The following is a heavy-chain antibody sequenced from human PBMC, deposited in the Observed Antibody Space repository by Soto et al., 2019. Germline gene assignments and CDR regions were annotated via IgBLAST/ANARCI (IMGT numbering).Heavy chain of an antibody. J-gene: IGHJ4*02. CDR3: AKGLSAVLLRYSDY. D-gene: IGHD2-15*01. Sequence: PGGSLRLSCAASGFTFSSYTMMWVRQAPGRGLEWVSGISGNGGNTYYAESVKGRFTISRDNSMNTLYLQMNTLRAEDTAVYYCAKGLSAVLLRYSDYWGQGALVTVS. V-gene: IGHV3-23*01. CDR2: ISGNGGNT. CDR1: GFTFSSYT.